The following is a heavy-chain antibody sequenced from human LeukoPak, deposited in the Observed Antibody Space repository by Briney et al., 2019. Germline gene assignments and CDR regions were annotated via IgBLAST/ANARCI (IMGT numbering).Heavy chain of an antibody. CDR1: GNPFTSYY. CDR3: ARGSGYITED. Sequence: ASVKVSCKASGNPFTSYYVHWVRQAPGQGLEWMGIINPSGGSTTYAQKFQGRVTMTRDTSTSTVYMELSSLRSEDTAVYYCARGSGYITEDWGQGTLVTVSS. V-gene: IGHV1-46*01. CDR2: INPSGGST. J-gene: IGHJ4*02. D-gene: IGHD5-12*01.